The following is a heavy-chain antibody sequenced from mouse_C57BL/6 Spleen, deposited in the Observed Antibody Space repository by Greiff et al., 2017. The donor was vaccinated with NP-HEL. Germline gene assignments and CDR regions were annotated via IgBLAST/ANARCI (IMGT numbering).Heavy chain of an antibody. CDR3: ARWYYYVSGFDY. D-gene: IGHD1-1*01. CDR1: GYTFTSYW. Sequence: QVQLQQPGAELVRPGSSVKLSCKASGYTFTSYWMHWVKQRPIQGLEWIGNIYPSDSETHYNQKFKDKATLTVDKSSSTAYMQLSSLTSEDSAVYYCARWYYYVSGFDYWGQGTTLTVSS. V-gene: IGHV1-52*01. J-gene: IGHJ2*01. CDR2: IYPSDSET.